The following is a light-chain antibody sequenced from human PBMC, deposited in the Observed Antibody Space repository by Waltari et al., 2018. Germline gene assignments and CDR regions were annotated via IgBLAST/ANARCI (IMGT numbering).Light chain of an antibody. J-gene: IGLJ2*01. Sequence: SYELTQSPSVSVSTGQTARITCSGGALPKQYANWNKQRPGQAPVLLIFKDKERASGITERFSGFSSGTTVTLASVGVQAEDAADYYCQSTDHPGSSVVFGGGTKLTVL. CDR1: ALPKQY. CDR2: KDK. CDR3: QSTDHPGSSVV. V-gene: IGLV3-25*03.